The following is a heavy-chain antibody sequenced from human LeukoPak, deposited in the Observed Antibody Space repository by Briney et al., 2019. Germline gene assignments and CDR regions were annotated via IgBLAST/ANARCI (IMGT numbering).Heavy chain of an antibody. V-gene: IGHV3-9*01. CDR1: GFTFDDYA. Sequence: GGSLRLSCAASGFTFDDYAMPWVQQAPGKRLECVSGISWNSGSIGYADSVKCRFTISRDNAKNSLYLQMNSLRAEDTALYYCAKDIATGNRLYYFDYWGQGTLVTVSS. J-gene: IGHJ4*02. D-gene: IGHD1-14*01. CDR2: ISWNSGSI. CDR3: AKDIATGNRLYYFDY.